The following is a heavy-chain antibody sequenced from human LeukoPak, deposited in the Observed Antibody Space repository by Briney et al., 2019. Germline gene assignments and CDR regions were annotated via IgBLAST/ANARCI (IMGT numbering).Heavy chain of an antibody. CDR1: GGSISSGSYY. CDR3: ASSPTYYCSSTSCYQNAFDI. J-gene: IGHJ3*02. Sequence: PSQTLSLTCTVSGGSISSGSYYWSWIRQPAGKGLEWIGRIYTSGSTNYNPSLKSRVTISVDTSKNQFSLKLSSVTAADTAVYYCASSPTYYCSSTSCYQNAFDIWGQGTMVTVSS. V-gene: IGHV4-61*02. D-gene: IGHD2-2*01. CDR2: IYTSGST.